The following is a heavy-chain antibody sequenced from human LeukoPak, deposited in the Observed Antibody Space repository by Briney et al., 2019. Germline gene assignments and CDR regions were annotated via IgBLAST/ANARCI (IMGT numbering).Heavy chain of an antibody. CDR2: ISGSGGST. CDR1: GFNFSSYA. CDR3: AKDPFSSSWYDTFFDY. J-gene: IGHJ4*02. Sequence: GGSLRLSCAASGFNFSSYAMSWVRQAPGEGLEWVSAISGSGGSTYYADSVKGRFTISSDNSKNTLYLQMNSLRAEDTAVYYCAKDPFSSSWYDTFFDYWGQGSLVTVSS. V-gene: IGHV3-23*01. D-gene: IGHD6-13*01.